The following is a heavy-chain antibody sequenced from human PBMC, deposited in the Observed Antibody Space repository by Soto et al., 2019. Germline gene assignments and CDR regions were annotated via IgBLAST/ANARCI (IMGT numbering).Heavy chain of an antibody. D-gene: IGHD5-12*01. V-gene: IGHV5-10-1*01. CDR3: PRVEWPYDLPRFGMDA. CDR1: GDSFSSYW. Sequence: GESLKISCKGSGDSFSSYWINWVRQMPGKGLEWMGRIDPSDSHTDYSPSFQGHVTISADKSINTAYLQWSSLTASDTAIYYCPRVEWPYDLPRFGMDAWGPGTTVTVSS. CDR2: IDPSDSHT. J-gene: IGHJ6*02.